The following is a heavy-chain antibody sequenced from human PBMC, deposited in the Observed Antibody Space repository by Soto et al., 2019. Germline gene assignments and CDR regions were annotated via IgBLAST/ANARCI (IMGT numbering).Heavy chain of an antibody. D-gene: IGHD3-10*01. V-gene: IGHV4-59*01. Sequence: QVQLQESGPGLVKPSETLSLNCTVSGGSISSYYWSWIRQPPGKGLEWIGYIYYSGSTNYNPSLKSRVTISVDTSKNQFSLKLSSVSAADTAVYYCARVWGGAFDIWGQGTMVTVSS. CDR1: GGSISSYY. CDR3: ARVWGGAFDI. CDR2: IYYSGST. J-gene: IGHJ3*02.